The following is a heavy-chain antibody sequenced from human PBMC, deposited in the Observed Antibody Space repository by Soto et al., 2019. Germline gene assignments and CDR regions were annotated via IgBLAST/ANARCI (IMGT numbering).Heavy chain of an antibody. J-gene: IGHJ4*02. CDR1: GGSISSYY. CDR3: ARETYYSVSRSLKLDN. D-gene: IGHD3-10*01. Sequence: PSETLSLTCTVSGGSISSYYWSWIRQPPGKGLEWIGYIYYTGSTNYNPSLKSRVTISVDTSKNQFSLKLNSVTAADTAVYYCARETYYSVSRSLKLDNWGQETLLTVSS. V-gene: IGHV4-59*01. CDR2: IYYTGST.